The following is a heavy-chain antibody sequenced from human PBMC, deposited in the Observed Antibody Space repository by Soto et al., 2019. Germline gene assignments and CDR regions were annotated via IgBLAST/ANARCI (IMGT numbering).Heavy chain of an antibody. V-gene: IGHV1-69*02. CDR1: GGTFSNHL. CDR2: IIPLFGIL. D-gene: IGHD3-10*01. Sequence: QVQLVQSGAEVKKPGSSVNVSCKASGGTFSNHLISWVRQAPGQGLEWMGTIIPLFGILNYAQKLQGRVTISADKSTSTAYMELSSLRSDDTAVYYCASGSLYGSRSYPVDYWGQGTLVTVSS. J-gene: IGHJ4*01. CDR3: ASGSLYGSRSYPVDY.